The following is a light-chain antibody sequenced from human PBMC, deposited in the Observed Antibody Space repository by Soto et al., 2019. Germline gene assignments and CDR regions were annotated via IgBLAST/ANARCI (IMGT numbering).Light chain of an antibody. Sequence: DIVIAQSPRSLWLSPGVIGSLXGRGRQSVTGSYLAWYQQKPGQAPRLVIYAASSRATGIPDRFSGSGSGTDFTLTISRLEPEDFAVYFCRHYDSTSSSWTFGQGTKVDIK. CDR1: QSVTGSY. J-gene: IGKJ1*01. V-gene: IGKV3-20*01. CDR3: RHYDSTSSSWT. CDR2: AAS.